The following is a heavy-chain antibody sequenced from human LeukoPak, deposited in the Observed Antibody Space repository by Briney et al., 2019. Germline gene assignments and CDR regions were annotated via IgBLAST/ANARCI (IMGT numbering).Heavy chain of an antibody. V-gene: IGHV1-46*01. CDR2: TNASGGST. J-gene: IGHJ5*02. CDR1: GYTFTSYG. Sequence: ASVKVSCKASGYTFTSYGISWVRQAPGQGLEWMGITNASGGSTTYAQKFQGRVTMTRDTSTSTVYMELSSLRSEDTAVYYCARDLIAAAGTTWFDPWGQGTLVTVSS. D-gene: IGHD6-13*01. CDR3: ARDLIAAAGTTWFDP.